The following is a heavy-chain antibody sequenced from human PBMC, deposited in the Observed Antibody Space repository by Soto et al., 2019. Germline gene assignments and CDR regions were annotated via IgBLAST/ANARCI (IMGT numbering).Heavy chain of an antibody. Sequence: EVQLVESGGGLIQPGGSLRLSCAASGLTVSSNYMSWVRQAPGKRLEWVSVIYSGGSTYYADSVKGRFTISRDNSKNTLYLQMNSLRAEDTAVYYCARDRVESGYPEYFQHWGQGTLVTVSS. CDR3: ARDRVESGYPEYFQH. D-gene: IGHD3-22*01. CDR2: IYSGGST. V-gene: IGHV3-53*01. CDR1: GLTVSSNY. J-gene: IGHJ1*01.